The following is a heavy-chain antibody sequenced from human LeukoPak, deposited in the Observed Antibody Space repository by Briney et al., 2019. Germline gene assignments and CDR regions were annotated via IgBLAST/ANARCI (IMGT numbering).Heavy chain of an antibody. Sequence: SETLSLTCAVYGGSFSGYYWSWIRQAPGKGLEWIGEINHSGSTNYNPSLKSRVTISVDTSKNQFSLKLSSVTAADTAVYYCARTSLNIAAAGTDYFDYWGQGTLVTVSS. J-gene: IGHJ4*02. CDR2: INHSGST. V-gene: IGHV4-34*01. CDR3: ARTSLNIAAAGTDYFDY. D-gene: IGHD6-13*01. CDR1: GGSFSGYY.